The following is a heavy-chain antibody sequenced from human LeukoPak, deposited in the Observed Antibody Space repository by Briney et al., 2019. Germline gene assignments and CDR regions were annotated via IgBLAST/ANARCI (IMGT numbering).Heavy chain of an antibody. CDR1: GGSISSYY. V-gene: IGHV4-59*12. J-gene: IGHJ3*02. CDR3: ANMIVGAFDI. Sequence: SETLSLTCTVSGGSISSYYWSWIRQPPGKGLEWIGYIYYSGSTNYNPSLKSRVTISVDTSKNQFSLKLSSVTAADTAVYYCANMIVGAFDIWGQGTMVTVSS. CDR2: IYYSGST. D-gene: IGHD3-22*01.